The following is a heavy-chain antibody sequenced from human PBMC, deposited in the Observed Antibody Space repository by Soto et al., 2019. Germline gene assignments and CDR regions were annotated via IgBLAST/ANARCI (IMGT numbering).Heavy chain of an antibody. Sequence: GASVKVSCKASGYTFTGYYMHWVRQAPGQGLEWMGWINPNSGGTNYAQKFQGRVTMTRDTSISTAYMELSRLRSDDTAVYYCATQNPTLVTLIVVPQRYYYYGMDVWGQGTTVTVSS. CDR2: INPNSGGT. J-gene: IGHJ6*02. D-gene: IGHD3-22*01. CDR1: GYTFTGYY. V-gene: IGHV1-2*02. CDR3: ATQNPTLVTLIVVPQRYYYYGMDV.